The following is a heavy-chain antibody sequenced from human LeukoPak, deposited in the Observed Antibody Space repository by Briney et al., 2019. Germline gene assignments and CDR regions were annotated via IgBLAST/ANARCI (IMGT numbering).Heavy chain of an antibody. J-gene: IGHJ4*02. V-gene: IGHV3-23*01. Sequence: GGSLRLSCAASGFTFSSYAMSWVRQAPGKGLEWVSAISGSGGSTYYADSVKGRFTISRDNFKNTLYLQMNSLRAEDTAVYYCAKLSELELRQPFDYWGQGTLVTVSS. CDR3: AKLSELELRQPFDY. CDR1: GFTFSSYA. D-gene: IGHD1-7*01. CDR2: ISGSGGST.